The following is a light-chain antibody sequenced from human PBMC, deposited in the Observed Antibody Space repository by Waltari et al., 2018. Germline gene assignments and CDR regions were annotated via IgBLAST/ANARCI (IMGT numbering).Light chain of an antibody. CDR1: SSNIGGNF. J-gene: IGLJ3*02. V-gene: IGLV1-47*01. CDR2: KNN. Sequence: SVLTQPPSASGTPGQTVPIPCSGSSSNIGGNFVYWYQQLPGMAPQLLRYKNNQRPSGVPDRFSGSKSGTSASLAISGLRSDDEAEYYCAAWDDNLTGPLFGGGTKVTVL. CDR3: AAWDDNLTGPL.